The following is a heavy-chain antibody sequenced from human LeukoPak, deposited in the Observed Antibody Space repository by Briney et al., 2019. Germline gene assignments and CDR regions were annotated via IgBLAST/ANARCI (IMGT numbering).Heavy chain of an antibody. V-gene: IGHV1-8*01. CDR2: MNPNSGNT. CDR1: GYTFTSYD. J-gene: IGHJ5*02. Sequence: ASVKVSCKASGYTFTSYDINWVRQATGQGLEWMGWMNPNSGNTGYAQKFQGRVTMTTDTSTSTAYMELRSLRSDDTAVYYCARYSPIDCSTSPPCPYNWFDPWGQGTLVTVSS. D-gene: IGHD2-2*01. CDR3: ARYSPIDCSTSPPCPYNWFDP.